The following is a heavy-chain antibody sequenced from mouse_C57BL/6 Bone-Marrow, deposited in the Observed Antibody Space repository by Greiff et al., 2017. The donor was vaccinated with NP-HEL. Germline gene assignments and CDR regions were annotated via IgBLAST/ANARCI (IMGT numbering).Heavy chain of an antibody. V-gene: IGHV10-1*01. CDR1: GFSFNTYA. D-gene: IGHD2-1*01. CDR2: IRSKSNNYAT. Sequence: GGGLVQPKGSLKLSCAASGFSFNTYAMNWVRQAPGKGLEWVARIRSKSNNYATYYADSVKDRFTISRDDSESMLYLQMNNLKTEDTAMYYCVRQRDGNYDYWGQGTTLTVSS. CDR3: VRQRDGNYDY. J-gene: IGHJ2*01.